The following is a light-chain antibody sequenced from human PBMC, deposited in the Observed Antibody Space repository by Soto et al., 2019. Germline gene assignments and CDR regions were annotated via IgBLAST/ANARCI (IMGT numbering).Light chain of an antibody. V-gene: IGLV2-14*01. CDR1: SSDVGGYNY. CDR3: RSYTSSSTSVV. J-gene: IGLJ2*01. CDR2: DVS. Sequence: QSALTQPASVSESPGQSITISCTGTSSDVGGYNYVSWYQQHPGKAPKLMIYDVSNRPTGVSDRLYGSKSGNTASLTISGLQAEHAADYDCRSYTSSSTSVVFGGGTQLTVL.